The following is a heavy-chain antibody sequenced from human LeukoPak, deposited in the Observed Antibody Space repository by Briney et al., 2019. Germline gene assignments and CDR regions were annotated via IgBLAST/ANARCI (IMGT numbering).Heavy chain of an antibody. CDR3: AKGARGYFDY. J-gene: IGHJ4*02. D-gene: IGHD3-10*01. Sequence: GGSPRLSCAASGFTFSSYGMSWVRQAPGKGLEWVSAISGSGGSTYYADSVKGRFTISRDNSKNTLYLQMNSLRVEDTAVYYCAKGARGYFDYWGQGTLVTVSA. V-gene: IGHV3-23*01. CDR1: GFTFSSYG. CDR2: ISGSGGST.